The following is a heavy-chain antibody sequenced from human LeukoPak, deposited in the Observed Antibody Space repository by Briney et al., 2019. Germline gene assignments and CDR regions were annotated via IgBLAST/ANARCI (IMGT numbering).Heavy chain of an antibody. Sequence: GSSVKVSCKASGYTFTGYYMHWVRQAPGQGLEWMGWINPNSGGTNYAQKFQGRVTMTRDTSISTAYMELSRLRSDDTAVYYCARDEKQVLRCFDWHPNYYFDYWGQGTLVTVSS. J-gene: IGHJ4*02. D-gene: IGHD3-9*01. V-gene: IGHV1-2*02. CDR1: GYTFTGYY. CDR2: INPNSGGT. CDR3: ARDEKQVLRCFDWHPNYYFDY.